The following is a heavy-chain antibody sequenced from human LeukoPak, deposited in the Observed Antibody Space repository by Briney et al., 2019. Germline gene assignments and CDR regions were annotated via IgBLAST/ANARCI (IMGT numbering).Heavy chain of an antibody. V-gene: IGHV3-15*01. J-gene: IGHJ4*02. CDR2: IKSKTDGGTT. Sequence: GGSLGLSCAASGFTFSNAWLSWVRQAPGKGLEWVGRIKSKTDGGTTDYAAPVKGRFTISRDDSKNTLYLQMNSLKTEDTAVYYCTTALYYDSSGYYLFDYWGQGTLVTVSS. CDR1: GFTFSNAW. CDR3: TTALYYDSSGYYLFDY. D-gene: IGHD3-22*01.